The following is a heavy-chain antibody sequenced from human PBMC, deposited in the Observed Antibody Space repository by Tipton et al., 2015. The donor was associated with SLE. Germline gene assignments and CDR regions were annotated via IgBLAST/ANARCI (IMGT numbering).Heavy chain of an antibody. CDR2: ITTYNDNT. Sequence: QSGAEVKKPGASVKVSCKASGYRFTDYAISWVRQAPGQGLEWMGLITTYNDNTIYAQNLQGRVTMTTDTSTRTAYMELRSLRSDDTAVYYCARDDGERSGYWLHYWGQGTLVTVSS. CDR1: GYRFTDYA. J-gene: IGHJ4*02. CDR3: ARDDGERSGYWLHY. D-gene: IGHD1-1*01. V-gene: IGHV1-18*01.